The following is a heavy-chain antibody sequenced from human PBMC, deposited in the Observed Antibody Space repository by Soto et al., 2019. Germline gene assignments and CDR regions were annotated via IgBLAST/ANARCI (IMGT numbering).Heavy chain of an antibody. CDR1: GGSISSGDYY. CDR3: ARAYYYDSSGYQHFDY. Sequence: SETLSLTCTVSGGSISSGDYYWSWIRQPPGKGLEWIGYIYYSGSTYYNPSLKSRATISVDTSKNQFSLKLGSVTAADTAVYYCARAYYYDSSGYQHFDYWGQGSLVTVSS. V-gene: IGHV4-30-4*01. J-gene: IGHJ4*02. D-gene: IGHD3-22*01. CDR2: IYYSGST.